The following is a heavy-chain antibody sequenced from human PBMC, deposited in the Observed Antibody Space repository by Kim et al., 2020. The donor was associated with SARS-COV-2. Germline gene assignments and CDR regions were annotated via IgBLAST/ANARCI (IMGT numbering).Heavy chain of an antibody. CDR3: AKAVRKMVITVDAFDI. V-gene: IGHV3-23*01. D-gene: IGHD3-22*01. Sequence: GGSLRLSCAASGFTFSSYAMSWVRQAPGKGLEWVSAISGSGGSTYYADSVKGRFTISRDNSKNTLYLQMNSLRAEDTAVYYCAKAVRKMVITVDAFDIWGQGTMVTVSS. CDR1: GFTFSSYA. J-gene: IGHJ3*02. CDR2: ISGSGGST.